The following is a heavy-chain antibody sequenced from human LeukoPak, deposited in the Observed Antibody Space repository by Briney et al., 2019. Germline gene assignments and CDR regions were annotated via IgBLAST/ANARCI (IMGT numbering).Heavy chain of an antibody. CDR2: ISGSGGST. CDR1: GFTFSSYA. V-gene: IGHV3-23*01. CDR3: ARVIRCSSTSCSSSYYYYGMDV. D-gene: IGHD2-2*01. Sequence: GGSLRLSCAASGFTFSSYAMSWVRQAPGKGLEWVSAISGSGGSTYYADSVKGRFTISRDNARNSLYLQMNSLRAEDTAVYYCARVIRCSSTSCSSSYYYYGMDVWGQGTTVTVSS. J-gene: IGHJ6*02.